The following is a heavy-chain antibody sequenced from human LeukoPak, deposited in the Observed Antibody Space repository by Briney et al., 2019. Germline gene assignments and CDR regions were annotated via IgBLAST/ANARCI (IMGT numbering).Heavy chain of an antibody. D-gene: IGHD3-3*01. CDR3: ARGNDDFWSGYPDY. CDR1: GYTFTSYD. J-gene: IGHJ4*02. Sequence: ASVKVSCKASGYTFTSYDINWVRQATGQGLEWMGWMNPNSGNTGYAQKFQGRVTITRNTSISTAYMELSSLRSEDTAVYYCARGNDDFWSGYPDYWGQGTLVTVSS. V-gene: IGHV1-8*03. CDR2: MNPNSGNT.